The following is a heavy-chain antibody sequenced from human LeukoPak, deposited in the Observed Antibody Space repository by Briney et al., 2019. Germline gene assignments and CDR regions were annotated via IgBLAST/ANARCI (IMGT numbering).Heavy chain of an antibody. V-gene: IGHV4-39*01. CDR3: ASSIVGNYYFDY. CDR1: GGSISSGGYY. D-gene: IGHD1-26*01. CDR2: IYYSGST. J-gene: IGHJ4*02. Sequence: PSQTLSLTCTVSGGSISSGGYYWGWIRQPPGKGLEWIGSIYYSGSTYYNPSLKSRVTISVDTSKNQFSLKLSSVTAADTAVYYCASSIVGNYYFDYWGQGTLVTVSS.